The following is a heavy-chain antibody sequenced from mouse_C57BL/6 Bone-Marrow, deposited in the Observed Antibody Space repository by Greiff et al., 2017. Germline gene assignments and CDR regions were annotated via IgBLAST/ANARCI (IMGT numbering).Heavy chain of an antibody. Sequence: QVQLQQSGPGLVQPSQSLSITCTVSGFSLTSYCVHWVRQSPGKGLEWLGVIWSGGSTDYNAAFISRLSISKDNSKSQVFFKMNSLQADDTAIYYCARDYYGSSGYFDVWGTGTTVTVSS. V-gene: IGHV2-2*01. D-gene: IGHD1-1*01. CDR2: IWSGGST. CDR1: GFSLTSYC. J-gene: IGHJ1*03. CDR3: ARDYYGSSGYFDV.